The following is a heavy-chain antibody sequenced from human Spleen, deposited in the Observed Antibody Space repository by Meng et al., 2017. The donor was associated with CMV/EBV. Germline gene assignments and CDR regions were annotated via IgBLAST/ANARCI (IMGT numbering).Heavy chain of an antibody. J-gene: IGHJ4*02. D-gene: IGHD1-1*01. Sequence: GGSLRLSCAASGFNFNTYWMTWVRQAPGKGLEWVANIKEDGTEKNYVDSVKGRVTITRDNVKNSVYLQMNSLKADDTAVYYCAKVGSSTQLERDWGQGTLVTVSS. CDR2: IKEDGTEK. CDR1: GFNFNTYW. CDR3: AKVGSSTQLERD. V-gene: IGHV3-7*01.